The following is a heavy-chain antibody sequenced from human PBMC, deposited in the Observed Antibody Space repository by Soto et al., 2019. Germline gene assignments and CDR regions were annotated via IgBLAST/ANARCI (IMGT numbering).Heavy chain of an antibody. Sequence: EVQLVESGGGLVKPGGSLRLSCAASGFTFSSYSMNWVRQAPGKGLEWVSPISSISSYINYADSVKGRFTIARDNAKNSLYLQMNCLRAEDTAVYYCARANYCSGGSCYSSGMDVWGQGTTVTVSS. CDR1: GFTFSSYS. J-gene: IGHJ6*02. CDR2: ISSISSYI. D-gene: IGHD2-15*01. CDR3: ARANYCSGGSCYSSGMDV. V-gene: IGHV3-21*01.